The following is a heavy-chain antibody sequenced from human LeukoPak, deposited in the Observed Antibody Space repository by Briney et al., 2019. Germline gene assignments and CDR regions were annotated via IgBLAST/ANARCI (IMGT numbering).Heavy chain of an antibody. J-gene: IGHJ4*02. V-gene: IGHV3-7*01. CDR2: IKQDGSEE. Sequence: GSLRLSCAASGFTFSSYWMTWVRQAPGKGLEWVANIKQDGSEEYYVDSVKGRFTISRDNAKNSLYLQMNSLRAEDTAVYYCARDGLGSAFDYWGQGILVTVSS. CDR1: GFTFSSYW. D-gene: IGHD3/OR15-3a*01. CDR3: ARDGLGSAFDY.